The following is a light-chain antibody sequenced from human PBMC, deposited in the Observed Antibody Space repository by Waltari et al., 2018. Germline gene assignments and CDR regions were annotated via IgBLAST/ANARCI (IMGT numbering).Light chain of an antibody. CDR2: GAY. J-gene: IGKJ4*01. Sequence: EIVLTQSPGTLSLSPGERATLSCRASQFVSSSYLAWYQQKPGQAPWLRMHGAYIRATGIPDRFSGSGSGTDFTLTISRLEPEDFGVYFCQQYERSPLTFGGGTKVEIK. CDR3: QQYERSPLT. V-gene: IGKV3-20*01. CDR1: QFVSSSY.